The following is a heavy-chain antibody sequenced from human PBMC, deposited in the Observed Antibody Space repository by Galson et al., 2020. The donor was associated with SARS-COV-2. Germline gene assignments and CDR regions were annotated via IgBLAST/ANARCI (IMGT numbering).Heavy chain of an antibody. CDR3: AREDGVAVPAAEGYMDV. V-gene: IGHV4-39*02. D-gene: IGHD2-2*01. Sequence: SETLSLTCTVSGGSIRSPRHYWGWVRQTPGKGLEWIGSIYYSGYIFYNPSLKSRVTISIDTSNNLFSLHLSSVTAADTAVYYCAREDGVAVPAAEGYMDVWGKGTTVTVSS. J-gene: IGHJ6*03. CDR2: IYYSGYI. CDR1: GGSIRSPRHY.